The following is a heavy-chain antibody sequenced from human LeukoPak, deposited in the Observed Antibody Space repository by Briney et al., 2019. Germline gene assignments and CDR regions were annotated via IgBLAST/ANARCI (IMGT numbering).Heavy chain of an antibody. CDR2: IYSTGTT. CDR1: GGSISGYF. D-gene: IGHD2-2*01. V-gene: IGHV4-4*09. CDR3: ARHNPPPTGFCSGTSCFVSGSQYFYMDV. Sequence: SETLSLTCTVSGGSISGYFWSWIRQPPGKGPEWIGYIYSTGTTNYSPSLSSRATISVDTSKNQLSLNLRFVTATDTAVYHCARHNPPPTGFCSGTSCFVSGSQYFYMDVWGKGTSVTVS. J-gene: IGHJ6*03.